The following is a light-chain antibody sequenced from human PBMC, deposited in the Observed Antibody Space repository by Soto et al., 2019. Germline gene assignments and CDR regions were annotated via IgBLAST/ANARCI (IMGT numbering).Light chain of an antibody. Sequence: QSALTQPPSASGSPGQSVTISCTGTSSDVGGYNYVSWYQQHPGKAPKLMIYEVSKRPSGVPDRFSGSKSGNTASLTVSGLQAEDEADYYCNAYGGSPNVVFGGGTKLTVL. CDR3: NAYGGSPNVV. CDR2: EVS. J-gene: IGLJ2*01. V-gene: IGLV2-8*01. CDR1: SSDVGGYNY.